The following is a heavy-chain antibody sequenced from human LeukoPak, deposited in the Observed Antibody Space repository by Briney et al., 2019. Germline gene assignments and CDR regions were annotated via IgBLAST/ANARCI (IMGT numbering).Heavy chain of an antibody. Sequence: PVRSLRLSCAASGVTFSSYGIHAGRPAPGEGVGWGAGISSDGNTEYYSDSAKGGLAISRDNSKDTLYLQMDSLRAEDTALYYCAKDARHGYNHPSYSFGCWDQGTLVTVSS. CDR3: AKDARHGYNHPSYSFGC. V-gene: IGHV3-30*18. CDR1: GVTFSSYG. J-gene: IGHJ4*02. CDR2: ISSDGNTE. D-gene: IGHD5-12*01.